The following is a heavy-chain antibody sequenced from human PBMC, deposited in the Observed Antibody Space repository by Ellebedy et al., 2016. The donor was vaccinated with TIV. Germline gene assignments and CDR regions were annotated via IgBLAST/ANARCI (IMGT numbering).Heavy chain of an antibody. CDR3: ARDRGPKGLDY. D-gene: IGHD3-10*01. CDR1: GYTFTSYY. V-gene: IGHV1-46*01. CDR2: INPSGGST. J-gene: IGHJ4*02. Sequence: ASVKVSXXASGYTFTSYYMHWVRQAPGQGLEWMGIINPSGGSTSYAQKFQGRVTMTRDTSTSTVYMELSSLRSEDTAVYYCARDRGPKGLDYWGQGTLVTVSS.